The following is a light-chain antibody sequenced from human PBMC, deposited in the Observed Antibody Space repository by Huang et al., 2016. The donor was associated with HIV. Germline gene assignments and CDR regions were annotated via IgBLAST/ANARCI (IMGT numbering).Light chain of an antibody. CDR2: NAS. CDR3: QQYSAFTWT. V-gene: IGKV1-5*03. J-gene: IGKJ1*01. CDR1: QSIPTW. Sequence: DLQMTQSPSTLSASVGDRVTITCRASQSIPTWLAWYKQRPVKAPKLLIYNASTLESGVPGRFSGSGSGTEFTLTISSLQPDDFATYYCQQYSAFTWTFGQGTKVEIK.